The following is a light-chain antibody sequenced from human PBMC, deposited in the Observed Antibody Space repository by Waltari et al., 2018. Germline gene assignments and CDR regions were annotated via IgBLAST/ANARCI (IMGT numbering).Light chain of an antibody. CDR3: QSYDSSLRGSL. CDR1: SATIGAGSD. CDR2: GNN. V-gene: IGLV1-40*01. Sequence: QSGLTQPPSVSGAPGHRVTIPCTGSSATIGAGSDVPWYQVLPGKAPKLPIYGNNNRPSGVADRFSGSKSGTSASLAITGLQAEDEADYYCQSYDSSLRGSLFGGGTKLTVL. J-gene: IGLJ2*01.